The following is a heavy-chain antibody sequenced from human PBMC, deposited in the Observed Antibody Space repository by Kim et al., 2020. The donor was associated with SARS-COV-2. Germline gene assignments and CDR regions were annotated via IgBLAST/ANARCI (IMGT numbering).Heavy chain of an antibody. J-gene: IGHJ3*02. Sequence: ASVKVSCKASGYTFTGYYMHWVRQAPGQGLEWMGWINPNSGGTNYAQKFQGWVTKTRDTSIRTAYMELSRLSSDDTAVYYCSLGGYSGYDASDGKNTGTTILLIWGQGTMVTVSS. CDR3: SLGGYSGYDASDGKNTGTTILLI. V-gene: IGHV1-2*04. CDR1: GYTFTGYY. D-gene: IGHD5-12*01. CDR2: INPNSGGT.